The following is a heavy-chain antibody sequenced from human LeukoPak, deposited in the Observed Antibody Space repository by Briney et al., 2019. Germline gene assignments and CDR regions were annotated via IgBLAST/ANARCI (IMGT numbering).Heavy chain of an antibody. CDR3: AQGAGSGSYYTDY. CDR1: GFTVSSNY. J-gene: IGHJ4*02. Sequence: SGGSLRLSCAASGFTVSSNYMSWVRQAPGKGLEWVSVIYSGGSTYYADSVKGRFTISRDNSKNTLYLQMNSLRAEDTAVYYCAQGAGSGSYYTDYWGQGTLVTVSS. V-gene: IGHV3-53*01. CDR2: IYSGGST. D-gene: IGHD3-10*01.